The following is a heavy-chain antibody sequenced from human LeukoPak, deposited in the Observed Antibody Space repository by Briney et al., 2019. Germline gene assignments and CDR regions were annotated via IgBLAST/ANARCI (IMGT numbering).Heavy chain of an antibody. J-gene: IGHJ5*02. CDR2: IYTSGST. Sequence: PSETLSLTCTVSGGSISSYYWSWIRQPAGKGLEWIGRIYTSGSTNYNPSLKSRVAMSVDTSENQFSLKLSSVTAADTAVYYCARDIMYYYDSSGYYWFDPWGQGTLVTVSS. V-gene: IGHV4-4*07. D-gene: IGHD3-22*01. CDR3: ARDIMYYYDSSGYYWFDP. CDR1: GGSISSYY.